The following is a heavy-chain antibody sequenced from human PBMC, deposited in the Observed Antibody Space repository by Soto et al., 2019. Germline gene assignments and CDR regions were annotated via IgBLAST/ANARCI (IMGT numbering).Heavy chain of an antibody. J-gene: IGHJ6*02. CDR1: GFTFSSYE. D-gene: IGHD2-2*01. CDR2: ISSSGSTI. V-gene: IGHV3-48*03. Sequence: QPGGSLRLSCAASGFTFSSYEMNWVRQAPGKGLEWVSYISSSGSTIYYADSVKGRFTISRDNAKNSLYLQMNSLRAEDTAVYYCARDRCSSTSCHKRLYYYYYGMDVWGQGTTVTVSS. CDR3: ARDRCSSTSCHKRLYYYYYGMDV.